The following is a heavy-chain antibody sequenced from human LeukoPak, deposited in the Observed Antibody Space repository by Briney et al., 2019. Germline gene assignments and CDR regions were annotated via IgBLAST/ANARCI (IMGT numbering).Heavy chain of an antibody. D-gene: IGHD2/OR15-2a*01. CDR3: ARDWFHAIDY. V-gene: IGHV3-74*01. Sequence: GGSLRLSCVASGFTFSNYEMNWVRQAPGKGLVWVSRIRSDGSDTRYAESVKGRFTISRDNAKNTLYLQMNSLRAEDTAVYYCARDWFHAIDYWGQGTLVTVSS. J-gene: IGHJ4*02. CDR2: IRSDGSDT. CDR1: GFTFSNYE.